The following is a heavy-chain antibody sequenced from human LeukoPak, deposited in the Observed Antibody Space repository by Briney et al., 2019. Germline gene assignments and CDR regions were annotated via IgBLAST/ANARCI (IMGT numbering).Heavy chain of an antibody. D-gene: IGHD6-19*01. CDR1: GFTFSSYA. CDR3: ARGYSSGWYYFDY. V-gene: IGHV3-30-3*01. Sequence: QSGGSLGLSCAASGFTFSSYAMHWVRQAPGKGLEWVAVISYDGSNKYYADSVKGRFTISRDNSKNTLYLQMNSLRAEDTAVYYCARGYSSGWYYFDYWGQGTLVTVSS. J-gene: IGHJ4*02. CDR2: ISYDGSNK.